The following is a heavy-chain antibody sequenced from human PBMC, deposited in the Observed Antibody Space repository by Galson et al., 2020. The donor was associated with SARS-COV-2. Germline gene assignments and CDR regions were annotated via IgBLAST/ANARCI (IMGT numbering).Heavy chain of an antibody. CDR3: ARGPEQYYDILTGYYPYYYYYGMDV. D-gene: IGHD3-9*01. V-gene: IGHV3-33*01. Sequence: TGGSLRLSCAASGFTFSSYGMHWVRQAPGKGLEWVAVILYDGSNKYYADSVKGRFTISRDNSKNTLYLQMNSLRAEDTAVYYCARGPEQYYDILTGYYPYYYYYGMDVWGQGTTVTVSS. CDR2: ILYDGSNK. CDR1: GFTFSSYG. J-gene: IGHJ6*02.